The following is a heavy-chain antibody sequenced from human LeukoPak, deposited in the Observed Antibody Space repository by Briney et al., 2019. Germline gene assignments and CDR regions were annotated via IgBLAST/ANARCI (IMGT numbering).Heavy chain of an antibody. D-gene: IGHD3-22*01. J-gene: IGHJ5*02. Sequence: TGGSLRLSCAASEFTFSGRVMTWVRQAPGKGLEWVSVISESGDTTYYADSAKGRFTMSRDNSKNTLYLQMNSLRAEDTAVYYCAKERDVSSGQNLALFDPWGQGTLVTVSS. CDR2: ISESGDTT. V-gene: IGHV3-23*01. CDR1: EFTFSGRV. CDR3: AKERDVSSGQNLALFDP.